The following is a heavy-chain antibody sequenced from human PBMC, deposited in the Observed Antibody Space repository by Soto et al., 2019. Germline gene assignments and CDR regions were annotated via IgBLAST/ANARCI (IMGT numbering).Heavy chain of an antibody. D-gene: IGHD3-10*01. Sequence: QITLKESGPTLVKPTQTLTLTCTFSGFSLSTSGVGVGWSRQPPGKALEWLAIIYRDDEKRYSPSLKTRLTVTKDTSKNQVVLTMTHVDPVDTATYHCAHRAYFDSGKQFDYWGQGNLVSVSS. V-gene: IGHV2-5*02. CDR3: AHRAYFDSGKQFDY. CDR2: IYRDDEK. J-gene: IGHJ4*02. CDR1: GFSLSTSGVG.